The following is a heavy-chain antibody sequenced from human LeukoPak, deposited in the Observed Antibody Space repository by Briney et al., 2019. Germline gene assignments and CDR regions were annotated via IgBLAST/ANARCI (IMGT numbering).Heavy chain of an antibody. J-gene: IGHJ4*02. CDR3: ASNGIVATIDFDY. D-gene: IGHD5-12*01. Sequence: GGSLRLSCAASGFTFSSYAMHWVRQAPGKGLEWVAVISYDGSNKYYADSVKGRFTISRDNSKNTLYLQMNSLRAEDTAVYYCASNGIVATIDFDYWGQGTLVTVSS. CDR1: GFTFSSYA. CDR2: ISYDGSNK. V-gene: IGHV3-30-3*01.